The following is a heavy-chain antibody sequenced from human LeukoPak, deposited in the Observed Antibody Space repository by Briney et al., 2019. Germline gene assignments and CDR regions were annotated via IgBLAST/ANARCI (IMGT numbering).Heavy chain of an antibody. D-gene: IGHD2-15*01. Sequence: GSLRLPCAASGFRVCNYAMRRVRQAPGKGLEWVPPVRCSGAGTYYADSVKGRFTISRDNSKNTLYLQMKSLRAEDTAVYYCASTRPEGSCSGGSCSIFDYWGQGTLITVSS. CDR3: ASTRPEGSCSGGSCSIFDY. J-gene: IGHJ4*02. V-gene: IGHV3-23*01. CDR1: GFRVCNYA. CDR2: VRCSGAGT.